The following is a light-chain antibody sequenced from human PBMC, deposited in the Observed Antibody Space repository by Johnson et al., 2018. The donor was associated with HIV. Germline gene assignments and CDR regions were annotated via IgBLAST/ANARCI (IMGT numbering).Light chain of an antibody. J-gene: IGLJ1*01. CDR1: SSNFGNDY. CDR3: GRWDSSLSAYV. Sequence: QSVLTQPPSVSAAPGQKVTISCSTNSSNFGNDYVSWYQQLPGTAPKLLIYKNDKRPSGIPDRFSGSKSGTSATLGITGLQTGDEADYYCGRWDSSLSAYVFGTGTKVTVL. CDR2: KND. V-gene: IGLV1-51*02.